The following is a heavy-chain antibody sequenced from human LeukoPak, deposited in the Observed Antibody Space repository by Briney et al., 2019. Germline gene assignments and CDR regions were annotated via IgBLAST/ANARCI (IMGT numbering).Heavy chain of an antibody. J-gene: IGHJ6*02. CDR3: ARVPIVVVQSQYYYYGMDV. CDR2: IYYSGST. V-gene: IGHV4-31*03. CDR1: GGSISSGGYY. D-gene: IGHD2-2*01. Sequence: PSETLSLTCTVSGGSISSGGYYWSWIRQHPGKGLEWIGYIYYSGSTYYNPSLKSRVTISVDTSKNQFSLKLSSVTAADTAVYYCARVPIVVVQSQYYYYGMDVWGQGTTVTVSS.